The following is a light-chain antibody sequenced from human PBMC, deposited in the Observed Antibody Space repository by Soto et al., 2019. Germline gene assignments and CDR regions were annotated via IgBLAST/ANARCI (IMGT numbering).Light chain of an antibody. CDR2: AAS. V-gene: IGKV1-12*01. CDR1: QDINSW. J-gene: IGKJ1*01. Sequence: DIQMTQSPSSVSASVGDRVTITCRASQDINSWLVWYQQKPGKAPKLLIYAASNLHSGVPSRFSGSGSGTDFTLTISSLQPEDFATYYCQQSYSTPPTFGQGTKVDIK. CDR3: QQSYSTPPT.